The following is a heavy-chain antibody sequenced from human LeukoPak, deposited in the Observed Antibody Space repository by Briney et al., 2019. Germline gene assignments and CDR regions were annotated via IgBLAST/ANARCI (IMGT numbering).Heavy chain of an antibody. D-gene: IGHD6-13*01. J-gene: IGHJ6*02. V-gene: IGHV4-59*01. CDR2: IYYSGST. CDR3: ARYLSYSSSSLDGMDV. Sequence: SETLSLTCTVSGGSISRYYWSWIRQPPGKGLEWIGYIYYSGSTNYNPSLKSRVTISVDTSKNQFSLKLSSVTAADTAVYYCARYLSYSSSSLDGMDVWGQGTTVTVSS. CDR1: GGSISRYY.